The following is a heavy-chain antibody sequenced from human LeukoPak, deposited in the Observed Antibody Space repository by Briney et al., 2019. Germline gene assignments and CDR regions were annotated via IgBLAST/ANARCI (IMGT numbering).Heavy chain of an antibody. CDR1: GFTFSDYY. J-gene: IGHJ3*02. CDR3: ARRRVDFWSGYSFDAFDI. V-gene: IGHV3-11*04. CDR2: ISSSGSTI. D-gene: IGHD3-3*01. Sequence: GGSLRLSCAASGFTFSDYYMSWIRQAPGKGLEWVSYISSSGSTIYYADSVKGRFTISRDNAKNSLYLQMNSLRAEDTAVYYCARRRVDFWSGYSFDAFDIWGQGTMVTVSS.